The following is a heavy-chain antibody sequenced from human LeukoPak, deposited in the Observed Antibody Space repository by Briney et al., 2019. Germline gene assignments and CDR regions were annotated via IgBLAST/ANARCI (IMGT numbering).Heavy chain of an antibody. V-gene: IGHV4-31*03. CDR2: IYYSGST. J-gene: IGHJ4*02. CDR1: GGSISSGGYY. CDR3: AREVVPAAQIEY. Sequence: SETLSLTCTVSGGSISSGGYYWSWIRQHPGKGLEWIGYIYYSGSTYYNPSPKSRVTISVDTSKNQFSLKLSSVTAADTAVYYCAREVVPAAQIEYWGQGTLVTVSS. D-gene: IGHD2-2*01.